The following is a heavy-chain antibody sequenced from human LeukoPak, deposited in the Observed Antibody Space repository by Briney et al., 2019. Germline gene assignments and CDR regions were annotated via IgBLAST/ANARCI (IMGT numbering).Heavy chain of an antibody. J-gene: IGHJ4*02. CDR3: AKDAAGPEY. Sequence: RGSLRLSCAVSGLTFSSYSMSWVRQAPGKGLYWVSGISASASNTYYADSVKGRFTISRDNSKNTLYLQMNSLRAEDTAVYYCAKDAAGPEYWGKGTLVTVSS. CDR1: GLTFSSYS. V-gene: IGHV3-23*01. D-gene: IGHD6-13*01. CDR2: ISASASNT.